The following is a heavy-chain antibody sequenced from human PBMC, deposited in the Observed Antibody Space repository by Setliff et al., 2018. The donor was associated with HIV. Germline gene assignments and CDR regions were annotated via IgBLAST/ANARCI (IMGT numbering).Heavy chain of an antibody. CDR3: VRDDYGYNGKGFDY. CDR1: GGSISRGSYY. Sequence: SETLSLTCTVSGGSISRGSYYWSWIRQPAGKGLEWIGRIFASGNTYYNPSLKSRVTLSLDTSKNQFSLELTSVTAADTAMYYCVRDDYGYNGKGFDYWGPGTLVTVSS. CDR2: IFASGNT. D-gene: IGHD4-17*01. J-gene: IGHJ4*02. V-gene: IGHV4-61*02.